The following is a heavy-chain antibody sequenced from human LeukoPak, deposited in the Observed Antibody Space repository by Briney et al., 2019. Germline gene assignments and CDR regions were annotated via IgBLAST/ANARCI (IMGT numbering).Heavy chain of an antibody. Sequence: SETLSLTCAVYGGSFSGYYWSWLRQPPGKGLEWIGEINHSGSTNYNPSLKSRVTISVDTSKNQFSLKLSSVTAADTAVYYCARDSKVLNGQNYYYYGMDVWGQGTTVTVSS. J-gene: IGHJ6*02. V-gene: IGHV4-34*01. D-gene: IGHD3-10*01. CDR1: GGSFSGYY. CDR3: ARDSKVLNGQNYYYYGMDV. CDR2: INHSGST.